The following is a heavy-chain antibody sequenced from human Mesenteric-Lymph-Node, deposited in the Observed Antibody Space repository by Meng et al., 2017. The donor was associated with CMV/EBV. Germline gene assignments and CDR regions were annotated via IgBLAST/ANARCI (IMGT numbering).Heavy chain of an antibody. Sequence: VDLQRWGPGLGRPSETLSLTCFVSGVSVTSGAYHWSWIRQSPGKGLEWIGYIYGTGITIYNPSLKSRVTILLETSKNQFSLKLNSVTTADTAVYYCAKSRSSTPGIVDDWGQGTLVTVSS. CDR2: IYGTGIT. D-gene: IGHD2/OR15-2a*01. V-gene: IGHV4-61*08. J-gene: IGHJ4*02. CDR3: AKSRSSTPGIVDD. CDR1: GVSVTSGAYH.